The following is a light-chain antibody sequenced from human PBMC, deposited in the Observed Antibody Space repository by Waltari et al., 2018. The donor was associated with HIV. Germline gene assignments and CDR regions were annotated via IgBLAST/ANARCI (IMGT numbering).Light chain of an antibody. J-gene: IGLJ3*02. CDR2: AVN. CDR3: SSYADTNNVL. V-gene: IGLV2-8*01. Sequence: QSALTQPPYASGSPGQSVTLSCTGTSSDVGGFDYVSWYQQHPAKAPKLLIYAVNRRPSGVPDRFSGSKSGNTASLTVSGLQTEDEADYYCSSYADTNNVLFGGGTKLTVL. CDR1: SSDVGGFDY.